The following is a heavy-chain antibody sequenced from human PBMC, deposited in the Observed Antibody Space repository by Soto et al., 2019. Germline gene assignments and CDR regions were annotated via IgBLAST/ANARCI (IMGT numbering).Heavy chain of an antibody. CDR2: IYDRGST. CDR1: GASMSSGDYY. Sequence: SETLSLTCTVSGASMSSGDYYWTWIRQSPGKGLEWIGYIYDRGSTYYNPSLKSRVTISDDTSKSQFSLRLSSVTAADTAVYYCVRVGGLMRNSLGFYYYGMDVWGQGTTVTVSS. V-gene: IGHV4-30-4*01. D-gene: IGHD3-16*01. J-gene: IGHJ6*02. CDR3: VRVGGLMRNSLGFYYYGMDV.